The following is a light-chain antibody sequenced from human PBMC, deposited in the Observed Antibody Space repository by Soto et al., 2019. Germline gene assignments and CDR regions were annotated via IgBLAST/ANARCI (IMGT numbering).Light chain of an antibody. V-gene: IGKV1-39*01. J-gene: IGKJ2*01. CDR1: QSIIRY. CDR2: AAS. Sequence: DIQMTQSPSSLSASVGDRVTITCRASQSIIRYLNWYQQKPGKAPKLLIYAASSLQSGVPSRFSGSGSGTDFTLTISSLQPEDFATYYCQQSHSTPYTFGQGTKLEI. CDR3: QQSHSTPYT.